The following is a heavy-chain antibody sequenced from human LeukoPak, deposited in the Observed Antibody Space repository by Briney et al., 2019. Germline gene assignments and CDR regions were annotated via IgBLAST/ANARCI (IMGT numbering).Heavy chain of an antibody. CDR3: AKDSSRGYDYVWGSYRYTSYYFDY. V-gene: IGHV3-23*01. D-gene: IGHD3-16*02. CDR1: GFTFSSYA. J-gene: IGHJ4*02. CDR2: ISGSGGST. Sequence: GGSLRLSCAASGFTFSSYAMSWVRQAPGKGLEWVSAISGSGGSTYYADSVRGRFTISRDNSKNTLYLQMNSLRAEDTAVYYCAKDSSRGYDYVWGSYRYTSYYFDYWGQGTLVTVSS.